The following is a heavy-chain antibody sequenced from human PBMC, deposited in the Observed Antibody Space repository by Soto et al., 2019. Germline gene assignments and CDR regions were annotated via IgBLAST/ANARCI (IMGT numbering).Heavy chain of an antibody. CDR1: GYTFTSYY. CDR3: AREKEEMPYFDY. V-gene: IGHV1-46*03. Sequence: QVQLVQSGAEVKKPGASVKVSCKASGYTFTSYYMHWVRQAPGQGLEWMGIINPSGGITSYAQKFKGRVTMTRDTSTSTVYMELSSLRSEDTAVYYCAREKEEMPYFDYWGQGTLVTVSS. D-gene: IGHD2-2*01. CDR2: INPSGGIT. J-gene: IGHJ4*02.